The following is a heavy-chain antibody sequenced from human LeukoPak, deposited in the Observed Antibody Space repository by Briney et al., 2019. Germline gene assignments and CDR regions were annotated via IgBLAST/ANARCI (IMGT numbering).Heavy chain of an antibody. J-gene: IGHJ6*02. CDR1: GFTFSSYA. Sequence: GGSLRLSCAASGFTFSSYAMSWVRQAPGKGLEWVSAISGSGGSTYDAVSVKGRFTISRENSKNTLYLEMSSLRAEDTAVHYCAKSLCSGGTCYSRWDVWGQGTTVTVSS. V-gene: IGHV3-23*01. CDR2: ISGSGGST. CDR3: AKSLCSGGTCYSRWDV. D-gene: IGHD2-15*01.